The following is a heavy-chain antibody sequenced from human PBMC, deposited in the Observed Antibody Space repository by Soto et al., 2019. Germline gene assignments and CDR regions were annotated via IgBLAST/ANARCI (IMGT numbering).Heavy chain of an antibody. D-gene: IGHD3-9*01. CDR3: AREANYDILTGYYLGWFDP. J-gene: IGHJ5*02. CDR2: IIPIFGTA. V-gene: IGHV1-69*06. CDR1: GGTFSSYA. Sequence: SVKVSCKASGGTFSSYAISWVRQAPGQGLEWMGGIIPIFGTANYAQKFQGRVTITADKSTSTAYMELSSLRSEDTAVYYCAREANYDILTGYYLGWFDPWGQGTLVTVSS.